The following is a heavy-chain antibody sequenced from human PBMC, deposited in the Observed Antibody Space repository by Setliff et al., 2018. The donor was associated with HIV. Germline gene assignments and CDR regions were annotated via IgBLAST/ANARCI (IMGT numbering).Heavy chain of an antibody. CDR3: ATLPSRDMDV. CDR2: ISSSSSYI. Sequence: PGESLKISCAASGFTFNSYSMNWVRQAPGKGLEWVSSISSSSSYIYYADSVKGRFTISRDNAKNSLYLQMNSLRAEDTAVYYCATLPSRDMDVWGQGTTVTVSS. D-gene: IGHD3-10*01. V-gene: IGHV3-21*01. J-gene: IGHJ6*02. CDR1: GFTFNSYS.